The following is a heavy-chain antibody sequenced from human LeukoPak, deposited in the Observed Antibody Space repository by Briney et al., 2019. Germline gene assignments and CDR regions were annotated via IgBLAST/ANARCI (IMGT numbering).Heavy chain of an antibody. CDR1: GFTFSSYA. J-gene: IGHJ4*02. D-gene: IGHD3-10*01. Sequence: GGSLRLSCAASGFTFSSYAMSWVRQAPGKGLEWVSAISGSGGSTYYADSVKGRFTISGDNSKNTLYLQMNSLRAEDTAVYYCAKVSPQAGDEWFGEFRFDYWGQGTLVTVSS. V-gene: IGHV3-23*01. CDR3: AKVSPQAGDEWFGEFRFDY. CDR2: ISGSGGST.